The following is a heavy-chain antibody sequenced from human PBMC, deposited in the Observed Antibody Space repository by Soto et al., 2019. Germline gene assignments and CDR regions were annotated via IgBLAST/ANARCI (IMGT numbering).Heavy chain of an antibody. CDR2: IYYSGST. CDR3: ARGATYYDFWSLDY. CDR1: GGSISSYY. J-gene: IGHJ4*02. D-gene: IGHD3-3*01. Sequence: SETLSLTCTVSGGSISSYYWSWIRQPPGKGLEWIGYIYYSGSTNYNPSLKSRVTISGDTSKNQFSLKLSSVTAADTAVYYCARGATYYDFWSLDYWGQGTLVTVSS. V-gene: IGHV4-59*01.